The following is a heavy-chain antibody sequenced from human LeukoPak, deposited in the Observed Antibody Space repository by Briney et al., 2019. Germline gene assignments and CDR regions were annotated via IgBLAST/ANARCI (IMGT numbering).Heavy chain of an antibody. CDR2: IYYSGST. D-gene: IGHD3-3*01. Sequence: PSETLSLTCTVSGGSISSHYWSWIRQPPGKGLEWIGYIYYSGSTDYNPSLKSRVTISVDTSMNQFSLKLSSVTAADTAVYYCAREARYDFWSGYYLVWGKGTTVTVSS. J-gene: IGHJ6*04. CDR1: GGSISSHY. CDR3: AREARYDFWSGYYLV. V-gene: IGHV4-59*11.